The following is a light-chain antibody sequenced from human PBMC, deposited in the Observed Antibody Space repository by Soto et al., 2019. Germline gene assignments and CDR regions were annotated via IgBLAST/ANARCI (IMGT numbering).Light chain of an antibody. CDR3: QQHNSSPWT. CDR2: DAS. V-gene: IGKV1-5*01. J-gene: IGKJ1*01. CDR1: QTISDW. Sequence: DIQMTQSPSTLSASVGDRVTITCRASQTISDWVAWYQQRPGKAPKLLIYDASTLESGVPSRFSGSGSGTKFTLTITSLPPDDSATYYCQQHNSSPWTFGQGTKVEIK.